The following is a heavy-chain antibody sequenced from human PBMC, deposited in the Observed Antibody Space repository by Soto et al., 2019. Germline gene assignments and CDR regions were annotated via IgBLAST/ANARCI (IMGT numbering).Heavy chain of an antibody. J-gene: IGHJ4*02. Sequence: QVQLVESGGGVVQPGRSLRLSCAASGFTFSSYAMHWVRQAPGKGLEWVAVISYDGSNKYYADSVKGRFTISRDNSKNTLYLQMNSLRAEDTAVYYCARDGGAFDYWGKGTLVTVSS. CDR2: ISYDGSNK. V-gene: IGHV3-30-3*01. D-gene: IGHD3-16*01. CDR1: GFTFSSYA. CDR3: ARDGGAFDY.